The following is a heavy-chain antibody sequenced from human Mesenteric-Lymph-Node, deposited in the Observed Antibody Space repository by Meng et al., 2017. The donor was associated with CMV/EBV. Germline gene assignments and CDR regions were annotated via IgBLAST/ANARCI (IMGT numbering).Heavy chain of an antibody. Sequence: GGSLRLSCVASGFSFDDHGMHWVRQAPGKGLEWVATISWNSGRIGYEDSVKGRFTISRDNARNSLYLQMNSLRTEDTALYYCAKSRYDSEMPDGFDIWGQGTMVTVSS. V-gene: IGHV3-9*01. J-gene: IGHJ3*02. CDR1: GFSFDDHG. D-gene: IGHD3-3*01. CDR3: AKSRYDSEMPDGFDI. CDR2: ISWNSGRI.